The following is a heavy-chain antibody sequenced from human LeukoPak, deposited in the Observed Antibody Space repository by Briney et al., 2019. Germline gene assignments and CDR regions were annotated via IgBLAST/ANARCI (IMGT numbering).Heavy chain of an antibody. Sequence: GGSLRLSCAASGFTFSSYGMTWVRQAPGKGLEWVSIISNSGGSTYYADSVKGRFTISRDNSKNTLYLQMNSLRAEDTAVYYCAKEGSDSSGYYNAFDIWGQGTMVTVSS. V-gene: IGHV3-23*01. CDR1: GFTFSSYG. D-gene: IGHD3-22*01. CDR2: ISNSGGST. CDR3: AKEGSDSSGYYNAFDI. J-gene: IGHJ3*02.